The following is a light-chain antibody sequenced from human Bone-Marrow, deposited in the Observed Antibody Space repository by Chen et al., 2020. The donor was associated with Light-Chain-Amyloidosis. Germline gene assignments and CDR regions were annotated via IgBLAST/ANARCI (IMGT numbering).Light chain of an antibody. Sequence: DIQMTQSPSSLSVSIGGRVTITCQASQDIKTGLNWYQQKPGTAPKLLIFDATSLETGVPSRFSGSGSGTDFTLTVSNLHLEDAATYYCQHYDDVPQFTCGAGTKV. J-gene: IGKJ3*01. CDR3: QHYDDVPQFT. V-gene: IGKV1-33*01. CDR2: DAT. CDR1: QDIKTG.